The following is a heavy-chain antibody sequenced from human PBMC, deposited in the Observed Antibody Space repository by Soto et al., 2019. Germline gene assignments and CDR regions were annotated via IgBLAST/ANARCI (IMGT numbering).Heavy chain of an antibody. CDR1: GGSISSSSYY. Sequence: SETLSLTCTVSGGSISSSSYYWGWIRQPPGKGLEWIGSIYYSGSTYYNPSLKSRVTISVDTSKNQFSLKLSSVTAADTAVYYCARLSIIGVARITFDYWGQGTLVTVSS. CDR3: ARLSIIGVARITFDY. V-gene: IGHV4-39*01. D-gene: IGHD6-19*01. J-gene: IGHJ4*02. CDR2: IYYSGST.